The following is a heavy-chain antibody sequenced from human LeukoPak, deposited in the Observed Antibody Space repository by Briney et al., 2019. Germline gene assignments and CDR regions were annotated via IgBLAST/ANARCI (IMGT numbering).Heavy chain of an antibody. CDR2: VSPYNGDR. V-gene: IGHV1-18*01. CDR3: AKDWHILTGRNCFDP. J-gene: IGHJ5*02. D-gene: IGHD3-9*01. CDR1: GYTFNNYG. Sequence: ASVRVSCKASGYTFNNYGISWVRQAPGQGLEWMGWVSPYNGDRNYAQKFQGRVTMSTDPSTNTAYMELRSLRFDDTAIYYCAKDWHILTGRNCFDPWGQGTLVTVSS.